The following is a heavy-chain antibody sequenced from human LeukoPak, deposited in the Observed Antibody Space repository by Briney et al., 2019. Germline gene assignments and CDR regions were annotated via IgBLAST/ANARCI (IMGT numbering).Heavy chain of an antibody. J-gene: IGHJ5*02. Sequence: PSEALSLTCAVSGYSISSGYYWGWIRQPPGKGLEWIGSIYHSGSTYYNPSLKSRVTISVDTSKNQFSLKLSSVTAADTAVYYCARKYSSSWYASGWFDPWGQGTLVTVSS. V-gene: IGHV4-38-2*01. D-gene: IGHD6-13*01. CDR1: GYSISSGYY. CDR3: ARKYSSSWYASGWFDP. CDR2: IYHSGST.